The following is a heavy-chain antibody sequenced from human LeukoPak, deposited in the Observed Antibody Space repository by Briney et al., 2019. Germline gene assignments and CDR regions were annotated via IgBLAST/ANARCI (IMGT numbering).Heavy chain of an antibody. D-gene: IGHD5-24*01. J-gene: IGHJ4*02. CDR1: GFTFRNHG. CDR3: VRDRGALQYFDY. V-gene: IGHV3-33*01. CDR2: IWYDGSNK. Sequence: PGGSLRLSCAASGFTFRNHGMHWVRQAPGKGLEWVAIIWYDGSNKYYADSVNGRFTTSRDNSKNTLYLQMNSLRDDDTAVYYCVRDRGALQYFDYWGQGTLVTVSS.